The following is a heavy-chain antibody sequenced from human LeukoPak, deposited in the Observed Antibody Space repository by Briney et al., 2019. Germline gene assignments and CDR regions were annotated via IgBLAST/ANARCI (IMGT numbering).Heavy chain of an antibody. V-gene: IGHV3-23*01. CDR2: ISGSGGST. Sequence: GGSLRLSCAASGFTFSSSAMSWVRQAPGKGLEWVSAISGSGGSTYYADSVKGRFTISRDNSKNTLYLQMNSLRAEDTAVYYCAKAETGIAAAGMYFDYWGQGTLVTVSS. CDR3: AKAETGIAAAGMYFDY. CDR1: GFTFSSSA. D-gene: IGHD6-13*01. J-gene: IGHJ4*02.